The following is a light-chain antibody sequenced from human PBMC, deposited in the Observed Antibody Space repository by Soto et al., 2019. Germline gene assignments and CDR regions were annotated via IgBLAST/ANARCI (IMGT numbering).Light chain of an antibody. CDR2: DVN. CDR3: SSYTSSSTYV. J-gene: IGLJ1*01. Sequence: QSVLTQPASVSGSPGQSITISCTGTSSDVGRYNFVSWYQQHPGKAPKFIIYDVNNRPSGVSNRFSGSKSGDTASLTISGLQAEDEADYYCSSYTSSSTYVFGTGIKLTVL. CDR1: SSDVGRYNF. V-gene: IGLV2-14*01.